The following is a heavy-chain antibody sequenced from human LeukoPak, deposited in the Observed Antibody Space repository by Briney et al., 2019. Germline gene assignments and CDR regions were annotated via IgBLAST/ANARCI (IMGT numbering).Heavy chain of an antibody. Sequence: PSETLSLTCTVSGGSISSSSYNWGWIRQPPGKGLEWIGSVCCSGSTYSNPSLKSQVTMSVDTSKTQFSLKLSSVTAADTAVYYCARQRNYDYYDSSGYPTGSYYFDYWGQGTLVTVSS. CDR1: GGSISSSSYN. V-gene: IGHV4-39*01. D-gene: IGHD3-22*01. CDR3: ARQRNYDYYDSSGYPTGSYYFDY. CDR2: VCCSGST. J-gene: IGHJ4*02.